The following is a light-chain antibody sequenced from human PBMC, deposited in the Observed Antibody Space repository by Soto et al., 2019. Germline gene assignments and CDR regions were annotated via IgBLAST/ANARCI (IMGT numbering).Light chain of an antibody. CDR2: DAS. Sequence: DIQMTQSPSSLSASVGDRVTITCRASQDISNYLNWYQQRPGKAPKLLIYDASNLERGVPSRFSGTLSKTHFTFAITSLQPEDVATYYCQQSDSLPITFGQGTRLEI. J-gene: IGKJ5*01. CDR1: QDISNY. CDR3: QQSDSLPIT. V-gene: IGKV1-33*01.